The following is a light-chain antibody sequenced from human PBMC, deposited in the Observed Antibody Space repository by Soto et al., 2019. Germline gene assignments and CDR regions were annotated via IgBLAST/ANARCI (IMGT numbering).Light chain of an antibody. CDR2: GAS. CDR3: QQHTSSPHMYT. CDR1: QSVSSSY. V-gene: IGKV3-20*01. J-gene: IGKJ2*01. Sequence: EIVSTQSPGTLSLSPGERATLSCRASQSVSSSYLVWYQQKGGQAPRLLISGASSRATGIPDRFSGSGSGTDFTLTISRLEPEDFAVYYCQQHTSSPHMYTFGQGTRLEIK.